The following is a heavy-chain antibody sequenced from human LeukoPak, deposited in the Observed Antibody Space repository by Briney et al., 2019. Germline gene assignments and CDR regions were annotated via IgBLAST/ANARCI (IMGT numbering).Heavy chain of an antibody. J-gene: IGHJ3*02. Sequence: PGGSLRLSCAASGFTFSSYAMSWVRQAPGKGLEWVSSISSSSSYIYYADSVKGRFTISRDNAKNSLYLQMNSLRAEDTAVYYCAREADLGDLPRDYAKDAFDIWGQGTMVTVSS. D-gene: IGHD3-16*01. CDR3: AREADLGDLPRDYAKDAFDI. CDR2: ISSSSSYI. V-gene: IGHV3-21*01. CDR1: GFTFSSYA.